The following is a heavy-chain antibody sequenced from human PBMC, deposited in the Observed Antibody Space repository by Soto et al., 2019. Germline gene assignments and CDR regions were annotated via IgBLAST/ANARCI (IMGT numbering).Heavy chain of an antibody. CDR2: TYYRSKWYN. J-gene: IGHJ3*02. V-gene: IGHV6-1*01. D-gene: IGHD1-7*01. Sequence: QTLSLTCAISGDSVSSNSAAWNCIRQSQSRGLEWLGRTYYRSKWYNDYAVSVKSRITINPDTSKNQFSLQLNSVTPEDTAVYYCASDSWNYEGVAFDMWGQGTMVTVSS. CDR3: ASDSWNYEGVAFDM. CDR1: GDSVSSNSAA.